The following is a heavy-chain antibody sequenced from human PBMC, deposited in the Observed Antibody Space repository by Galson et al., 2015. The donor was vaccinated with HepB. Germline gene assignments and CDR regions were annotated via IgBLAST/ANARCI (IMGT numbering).Heavy chain of an antibody. CDR3: VRVTYSGGWQPDH. Sequence: SLRLSCAVSGFTFSDHCMDWVRQAPGKGLEWVGRSKNKANSYTTEHAAPVKGRFTISRDDSKNSLYLQMNSLKTEDTAVYFCVRVTYSGGWQPDHWGQGTLVTVSS. J-gene: IGHJ4*02. D-gene: IGHD6-19*01. CDR2: SKNKANSYTT. V-gene: IGHV3-72*01. CDR1: GFTFSDHC.